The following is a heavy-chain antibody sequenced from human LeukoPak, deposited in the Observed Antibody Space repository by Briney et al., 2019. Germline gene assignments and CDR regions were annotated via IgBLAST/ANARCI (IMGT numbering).Heavy chain of an antibody. V-gene: IGHV1-18*01. D-gene: IGHD2-2*01. CDR3: ASWAGYCSSNNCYATSLDY. Sequence: ASVKVSCKASGYTFTSYGISWVRQAPGQGLEWMGWISAYNVNANFARKLQGRVTMTTDTSTNTAYMELRSLRSDDTAVYYCASWAGYCSSNNCYATSLDYWGQGTLVTVSA. CDR1: GYTFTSYG. CDR2: ISAYNVNA. J-gene: IGHJ4*02.